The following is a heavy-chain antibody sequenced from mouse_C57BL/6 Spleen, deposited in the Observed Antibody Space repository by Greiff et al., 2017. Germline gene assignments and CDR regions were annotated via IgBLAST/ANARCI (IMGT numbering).Heavy chain of an antibody. V-gene: IGHV5-9-1*02. CDR1: GFTFSSYA. CDR3: TGDAGYYGNYWFAY. D-gene: IGHD2-1*01. Sequence: DVKVEESGDGLVKPGGSLKLSCAASGFTFSSYAMSWVRQTPEKRLEWVAYISSGGDYIYYADTVKGRFTISRDNDRNTQYLQMSSLKSEDTAMYYCTGDAGYYGNYWFAYWGQGTLVTVSA. CDR2: ISSGGDYI. J-gene: IGHJ3*01.